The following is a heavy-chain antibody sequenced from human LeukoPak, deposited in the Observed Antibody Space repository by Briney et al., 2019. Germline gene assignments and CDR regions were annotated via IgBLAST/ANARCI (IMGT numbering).Heavy chain of an antibody. V-gene: IGHV4-34*01. CDR1: GGSFSGYY. CDR3: ARSLLRKFDY. D-gene: IGHD1-14*01. J-gene: IGHJ4*02. CDR2: IDHSGST. Sequence: SETLSLTCAVYGGSFSGYYWSWIRQPPGKGLEWIGEIDHSGSTNYNPSLKSRVTISVDTSKNQFSLKLSSVTAADTAVYYCARSLLRKFDYWGQGTLVTVPS.